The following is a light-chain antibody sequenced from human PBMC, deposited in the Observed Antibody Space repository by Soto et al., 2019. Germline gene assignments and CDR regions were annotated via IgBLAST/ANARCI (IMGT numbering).Light chain of an antibody. CDR2: DNY. V-gene: IGLV1-51*01. CDR1: SSNVGNNY. CDR3: GAWNSSLNSGV. Sequence: QSVLTQPPSVSAAPGQKVTISCSGSSSNVGNNYVSWYQQLPGTAPKLLIYDNYKRPSGIPDRFSGSKSGTSATLGITGPQTGAEADNYCGAWNSSLNSGVFGGGTQLTAL. J-gene: IGLJ3*02.